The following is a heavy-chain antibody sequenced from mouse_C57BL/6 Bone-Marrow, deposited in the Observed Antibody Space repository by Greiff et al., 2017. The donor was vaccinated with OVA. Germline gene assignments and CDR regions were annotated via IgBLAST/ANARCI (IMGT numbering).Heavy chain of an antibody. Sequence: VQLQQSGPELVKPGASVKIPCKASGYTFTDYNMDWVKQSHGKSLEWIGDINPNNGGTIYTQKFKGKATLTVDKSSSTAYMELRSLTSEDTAVYYCARGDYVSWFAYWGQETLVTVAA. D-gene: IGHD1-1*01. CDR3: ARGDYVSWFAY. V-gene: IGHV1-18*01. CDR1: GYTFTDYN. J-gene: IGHJ3*01. CDR2: INPNNGGT.